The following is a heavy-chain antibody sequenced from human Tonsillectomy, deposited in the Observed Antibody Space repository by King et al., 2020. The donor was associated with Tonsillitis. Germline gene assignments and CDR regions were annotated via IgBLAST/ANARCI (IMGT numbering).Heavy chain of an antibody. CDR1: GGSISSSY. V-gene: IGHV4-59*01. Sequence: QLQESGPGLVKPSETLSLTCTVSGGSISSSYWSWIRQPPGKGLEWIGYIYYSGSTNYNPSLKSRVTISVDTSKNQFSLKLSSVTAADTAVYYCARDWGSYDYVWGSYRANAFDIWGQETMVTVSS. CDR2: IYYSGST. CDR3: ARDWGSYDYVWGSYRANAFDI. D-gene: IGHD3-16*02. J-gene: IGHJ3*02.